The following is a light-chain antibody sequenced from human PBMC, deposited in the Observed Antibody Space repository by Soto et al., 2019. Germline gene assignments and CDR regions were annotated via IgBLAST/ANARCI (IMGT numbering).Light chain of an antibody. CDR1: QSISSY. V-gene: IGKV1-39*01. J-gene: IGKJ4*01. Sequence: DIQMTQSPSSLSASVGARVTITCRASQSISSYLNWYQQKPGKAPKLMXYAASSLQSGVPARFSGSGSETDFTLTISSLEPEDSAAYYCQQRSNWPSLTFGGGTKVDIK. CDR2: AAS. CDR3: QQRSNWPSLT.